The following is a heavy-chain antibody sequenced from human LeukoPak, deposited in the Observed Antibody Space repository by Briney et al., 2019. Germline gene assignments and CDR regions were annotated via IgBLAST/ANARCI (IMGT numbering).Heavy chain of an antibody. Sequence: PSETLSLTCTVSGYSISSGYYWGWIRQPPGKGLEWIGSIYHSGSTYYNPSLKSRVTISVDTSKNQFSLRLSSVTAADTAVYYCARGLFLWSGWYGSWFDPWGQGTLVTVSS. D-gene: IGHD6-19*01. CDR1: GYSISSGYY. CDR2: IYHSGST. J-gene: IGHJ5*02. V-gene: IGHV4-38-2*02. CDR3: ARGLFLWSGWYGSWFDP.